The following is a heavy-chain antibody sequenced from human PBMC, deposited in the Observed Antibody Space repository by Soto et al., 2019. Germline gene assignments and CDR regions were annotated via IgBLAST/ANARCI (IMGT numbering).Heavy chain of an antibody. CDR2: INPSGGST. D-gene: IGHD6-6*01. CDR3: ARDRGEYSSSFYFDY. Sequence: ASVKVSCKASGYTFTSYDINWVRQATGQGLEWMGIINPSGGSTSYAQKFQGRVTMTRDTSTSTVYMELSSLRSEDTAVYYCARDRGEYSSSFYFDYWGQGTLVTVSS. J-gene: IGHJ4*02. V-gene: IGHV1-46*01. CDR1: GYTFTSYD.